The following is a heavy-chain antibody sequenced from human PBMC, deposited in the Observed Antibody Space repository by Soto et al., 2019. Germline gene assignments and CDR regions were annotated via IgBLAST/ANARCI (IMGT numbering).Heavy chain of an antibody. V-gene: IGHV4-59*01. Sequence: SETLSLTCTVSGGSISSYYWSWIRQPPGKGLEWIGYIYYSGSTNYNPSLKSRLTFSMVTSKNQFSLKLSSVTAADTAVYYCARVLDSGYSGYWGQGILVTVSS. D-gene: IGHD3-22*01. J-gene: IGHJ4*02. CDR3: ARVLDSGYSGY. CDR1: GGSISSYY. CDR2: IYYSGST.